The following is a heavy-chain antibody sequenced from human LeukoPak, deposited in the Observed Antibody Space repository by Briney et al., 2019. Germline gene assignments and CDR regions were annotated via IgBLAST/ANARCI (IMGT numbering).Heavy chain of an antibody. J-gene: IGHJ4*02. CDR2: IKDNMND. CDR3: ATQGSSWHYLEY. D-gene: IGHD6-13*01. V-gene: IGHV4-39*01. Sequence: SSETLSLTCTVSRGSISSQSYHLAWIRQPPGQGLEWVVNIKDNMNDHWNPSLKSRVTISMYTSRNQFSLKLSSVTATDTAVYYCATQGSSWHYLEYWGQGILVTVSS. CDR1: RGSISSQSYH.